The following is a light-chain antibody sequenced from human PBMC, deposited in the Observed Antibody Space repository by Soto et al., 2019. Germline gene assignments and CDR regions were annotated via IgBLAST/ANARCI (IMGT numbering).Light chain of an antibody. CDR2: DAS. Sequence: EIVLTQSPATLSLSPGEGATLSCRASQSVSSYLAWYQQKPGQAPRLLIYDASNRATGIPARFSGSGSGTDFTLTISSLEPEDFAVYYCQQRSNWPPSLTCGGGTKVEIK. V-gene: IGKV3-11*01. J-gene: IGKJ4*01. CDR3: QQRSNWPPSLT. CDR1: QSVSSY.